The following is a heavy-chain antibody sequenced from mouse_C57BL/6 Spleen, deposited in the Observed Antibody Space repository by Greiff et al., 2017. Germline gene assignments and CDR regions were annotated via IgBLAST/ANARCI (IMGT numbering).Heavy chain of an antibody. J-gene: IGHJ4*01. CDR1: GFTFSDYG. Sequence: EVMLVESGGGLVQPGGSLKLSCAASGFTFSDYGMAWVRQAPRKGPEWVAFISNLAYSIYYADTVTGRFTISIENAKNTLYLEMSSLRSEDTAMYYCAREGFYDGPYYAMDYWGQGTSVTVSS. CDR2: ISNLAYSI. CDR3: AREGFYDGPYYAMDY. V-gene: IGHV5-15*01. D-gene: IGHD2-3*01.